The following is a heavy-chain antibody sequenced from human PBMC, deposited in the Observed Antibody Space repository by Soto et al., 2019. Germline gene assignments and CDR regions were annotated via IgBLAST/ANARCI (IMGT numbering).Heavy chain of an antibody. CDR3: ARDYPRGYCSGGSCFGYYCYYHGMDV. J-gene: IGHJ6*02. CDR2: INPSGGST. Sequence: ASVKVSCKASGYTFTSYYMHWVRQAPGQGLEWMGIINPSGGSTSYAQKFQGRVTMTRDTSTSTVYMELSSLRSEDTAVYYCARDYPRGYCSGGSCFGYYCYYHGMDVWGQGTTVTVSS. D-gene: IGHD2-15*01. CDR1: GYTFTSYY. V-gene: IGHV1-46*01.